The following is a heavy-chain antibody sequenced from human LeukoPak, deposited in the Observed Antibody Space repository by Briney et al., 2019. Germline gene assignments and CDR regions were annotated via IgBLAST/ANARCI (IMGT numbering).Heavy chain of an antibody. V-gene: IGHV3-48*03. Sequence: QPGGSLRLSCAASGFDLNTYEMNWVRQAPGKGLEWIADITISGHTKNYADSVKGRFTSSRDNAGTSLYLQMNSLRVEDTGVYYCARGDPHADLWGQGTLVTVSS. CDR3: ARGDPHADL. CDR1: GFDLNTYE. J-gene: IGHJ5*02. CDR2: ITISGHTK.